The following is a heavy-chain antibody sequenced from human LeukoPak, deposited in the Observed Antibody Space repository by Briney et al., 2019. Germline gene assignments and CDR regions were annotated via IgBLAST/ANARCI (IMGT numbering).Heavy chain of an antibody. CDR2: ISGGGGTT. V-gene: IGHV3-23*01. CDR3: AKDRSSSNWYRADY. CDR1: EFSFSKYA. J-gene: IGHJ4*02. Sequence: GGSLRLSCAASEFSFSKYAMSWVRQAPGKGLAWVSGISGGGGTTYYADSVKGRFTISRDNSKNTLSLQMNSLRAEDTAVYYCAKDRSSSNWYRADYWGQGTLVTVSS. D-gene: IGHD6-13*01.